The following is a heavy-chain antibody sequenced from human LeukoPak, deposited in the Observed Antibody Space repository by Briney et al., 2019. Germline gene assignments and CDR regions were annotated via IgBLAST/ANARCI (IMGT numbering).Heavy chain of an antibody. Sequence: SETLSLTCTVSGGSISSYYWSWIRQPPGKGLAWIGYIYYSGSTNYNPSLKSRVTISVDTSKNQFSLKLSSVTAADTAVYYCARVYRDIVVVPAANRWFDPWGQGTLVTVSS. CDR3: ARVYRDIVVVPAANRWFDP. V-gene: IGHV4-59*01. CDR1: GGSISSYY. J-gene: IGHJ5*02. D-gene: IGHD2-2*01. CDR2: IYYSGST.